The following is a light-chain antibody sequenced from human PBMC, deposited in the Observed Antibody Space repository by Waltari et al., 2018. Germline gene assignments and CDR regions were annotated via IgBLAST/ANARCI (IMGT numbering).Light chain of an antibody. CDR3: QQYNNWPPT. V-gene: IGKV3-15*01. CDR2: GAS. J-gene: IGKJ2*01. CDR1: QSVSIN. Sequence: EIVMTQSPATVSVSPGERATLSCRASQSVSINLAWYQQKPGQTPRLLIHGASTRATGIPARFSGSRSGTDFTLTISSLQSEDLAVYYCQQYNNWPPTFGQGTKLEIK.